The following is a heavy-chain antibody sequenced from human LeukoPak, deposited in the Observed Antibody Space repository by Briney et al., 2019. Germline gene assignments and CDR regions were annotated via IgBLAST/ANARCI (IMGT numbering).Heavy chain of an antibody. CDR2: INHSGST. CDR1: GGSISSSTYY. CDR3: ARSAIDAFDI. J-gene: IGHJ3*02. V-gene: IGHV4-39*07. D-gene: IGHD6-25*01. Sequence: SETLSLTCTVSGGSISSSTYYWSWIRQPPGKGLEWIGEINHSGSTNYNPSLKSRVTISVDTSKNQFSLKLSSVTAADTAVYYCARSAIDAFDIWGQGTMVTVSS.